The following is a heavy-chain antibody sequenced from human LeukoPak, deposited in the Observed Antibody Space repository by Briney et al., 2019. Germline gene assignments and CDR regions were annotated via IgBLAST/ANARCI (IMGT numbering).Heavy chain of an antibody. J-gene: IGHJ4*02. CDR1: GGSISRYY. CDR2: VYHSGNT. Sequence: SETLSLTCTVSGGSISRYYWSWIRQPPGKGLEYIGYVYHSGNTKYNPSLESRVTISVDTSKNQFSLKLTSVTAADTAVYYCARGSILGSSWYPYFDYWGQGTLVTVSS. D-gene: IGHD6-13*01. CDR3: ARGSILGSSWYPYFDY. V-gene: IGHV4-59*01.